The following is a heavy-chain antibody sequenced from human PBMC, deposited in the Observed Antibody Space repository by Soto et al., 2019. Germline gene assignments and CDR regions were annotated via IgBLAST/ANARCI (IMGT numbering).Heavy chain of an antibody. Sequence: SETLSLTCTVSGGPMNSYYWSWIRQPPGKGLEWIGYIYYSGSTNYNPSLKSRVTMSVDTSKNQFSLKLSSVTAADTAVYYCARWGVDTAMVTEWFDPWGQGTLVTVSS. J-gene: IGHJ5*02. CDR2: IYYSGST. CDR1: GGPMNSYY. D-gene: IGHD5-18*01. V-gene: IGHV4-59*08. CDR3: ARWGVDTAMVTEWFDP.